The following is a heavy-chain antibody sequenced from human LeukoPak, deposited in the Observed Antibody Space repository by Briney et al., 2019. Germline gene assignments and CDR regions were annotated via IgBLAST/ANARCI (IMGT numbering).Heavy chain of an antibody. J-gene: IGHJ6*02. CDR2: VSYDGSKK. D-gene: IGHD6-19*01. CDR3: AKDSSGGSGWSRFYVMDV. CDR1: EFTFSSHG. V-gene: IGHV3-30*18. Sequence: GRSLRLSCAASEFTFSSHGMHWVRQAPGKGLEWVAVVSYDGSKKYFADSVKGRFTISRDNSKNTLYLQMNSLRVEDTAVYYCAKDSSGGSGWSRFYVMDVWGQGTTVTVSS.